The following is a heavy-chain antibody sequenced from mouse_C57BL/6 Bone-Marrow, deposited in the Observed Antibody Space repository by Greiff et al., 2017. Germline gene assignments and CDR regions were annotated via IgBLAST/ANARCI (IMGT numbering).Heavy chain of an antibody. CDR1: GYSFTGYF. CDR2: INPYNGDT. Sequence: DVKLVESGPELVKPGDSVKISCKASGYSFTGYFMNWVMQSHGKSLEWIGRINPYNGDTFYNQKFKGKATLTVDKSSSTAHMELRSLTSEDSAVYYCARRDYYGSSYGLAYWGQGTLGTVSA. D-gene: IGHD1-1*01. CDR3: ARRDYYGSSYGLAY. J-gene: IGHJ3*01. V-gene: IGHV1-20*01.